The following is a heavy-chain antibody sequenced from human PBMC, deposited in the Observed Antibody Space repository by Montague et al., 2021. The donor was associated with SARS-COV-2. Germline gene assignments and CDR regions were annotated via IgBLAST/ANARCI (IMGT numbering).Heavy chain of an antibody. Sequence: SETLSLTCAVYGGSFSGYYWSWIRQPPGKGLEWIGEINHSGSTNYNPSLKSRVTISVDTSKNQFSLKLSSVTAADTAVYYCARGIQGVIVVVIAIRCYYIDYWGQGTLVTVSS. J-gene: IGHJ4*02. CDR3: ARGIQGVIVVVIAIRCYYIDY. CDR2: INHSGST. V-gene: IGHV4-34*01. D-gene: IGHD2-21*01. CDR1: GGSFSGYY.